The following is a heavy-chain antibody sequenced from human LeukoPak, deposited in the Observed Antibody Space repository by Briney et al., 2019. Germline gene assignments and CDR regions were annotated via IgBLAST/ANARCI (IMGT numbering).Heavy chain of an antibody. CDR3: ASRDKDYGMDV. Sequence: SETLSLTCTVSGGSISSGGYYWSWIRQHPGKGLEWIGYIYYSGSTYYNPSLKSRVTISVDTSKNQFSLKLSSVTAADTAVCYCASRDKDYGMDVWGQGTTVTVSS. D-gene: IGHD3-10*01. J-gene: IGHJ6*02. V-gene: IGHV4-31*03. CDR1: GGSISSGGYY. CDR2: IYYSGST.